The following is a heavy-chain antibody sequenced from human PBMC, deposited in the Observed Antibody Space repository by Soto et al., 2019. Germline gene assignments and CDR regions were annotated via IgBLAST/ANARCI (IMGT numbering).Heavy chain of an antibody. CDR3: ARAVYDYIWVSYQQPPDYFDY. J-gene: IGHJ4*02. V-gene: IGHV1-69*02. Sequence: SVKVSCKASGGTFSSYTISWVRQAPGQGLEWMGRIIPILGIANYAQKFQGRVTITADKSTSTAYMELSSLRSEDTAVYYCARAVYDYIWVSYQQPPDYFDYWGQGTLVT. CDR2: IIPILGIA. D-gene: IGHD3-16*02. CDR1: GGTFSSYT.